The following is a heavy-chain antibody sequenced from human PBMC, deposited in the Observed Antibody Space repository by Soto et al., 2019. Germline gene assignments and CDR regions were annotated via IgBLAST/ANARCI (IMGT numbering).Heavy chain of an antibody. Sequence: ASVKVSCKASGYTFTSYGISWVRQAPGQGREWMGWISAYNGNTNYAQKLQGRVTMTTDTSTSTAYMELRSLRSDDTAVYYCARDWVEYSSSSTYYGMDVWGRGTTVTVSS. CDR3: ARDWVEYSSSSTYYGMDV. J-gene: IGHJ6*02. CDR1: GYTFTSYG. V-gene: IGHV1-18*04. CDR2: ISAYNGNT. D-gene: IGHD6-6*01.